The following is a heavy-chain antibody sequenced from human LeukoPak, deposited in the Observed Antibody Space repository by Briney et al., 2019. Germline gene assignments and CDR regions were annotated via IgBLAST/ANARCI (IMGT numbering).Heavy chain of an antibody. Sequence: PWGSLRLSCAASGFTFSSYSMNWVRQAPGKGLEWVSSISSSSSYIYYADSVKGRFTISRDNAKNSLYLQMNSLRAEDTAVYYCARPSGSNYVYNWFDPWGQGTLVTVSS. CDR3: ARPSGSNYVYNWFDP. V-gene: IGHV3-21*01. CDR2: ISSSSSYI. CDR1: GFTFSSYS. D-gene: IGHD4-11*01. J-gene: IGHJ5*02.